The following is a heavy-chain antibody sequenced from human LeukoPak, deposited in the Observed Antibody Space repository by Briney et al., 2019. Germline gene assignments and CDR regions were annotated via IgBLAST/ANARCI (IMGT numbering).Heavy chain of an antibody. CDR3: ARVYSSGWFWFDP. V-gene: IGHV4-59*01. Sequence: PSETLSLTCTVSGGSISSYYWRWIRQPPGKGLEWIGHIHYSGSTNYNPSLKSRVTMSVDTSKNQFSPKLSSVIAADTAVYYCARVYSSGWFWFDPWGQGTPVTVSS. CDR2: IHYSGST. J-gene: IGHJ5*02. D-gene: IGHD6-19*01. CDR1: GGSISSYY.